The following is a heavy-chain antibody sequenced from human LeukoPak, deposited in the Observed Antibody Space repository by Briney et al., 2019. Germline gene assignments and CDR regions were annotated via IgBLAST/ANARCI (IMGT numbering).Heavy chain of an antibody. J-gene: IGHJ4*02. CDR1: GFTFSSYA. V-gene: IGHV3-23*01. CDR3: AKSPDIVLMVYAIPDY. D-gene: IGHD2-8*01. CDR2: ISGSGGST. Sequence: PGGSLRLSCAASGFTFSSYAMSWVRQAPGKGLEWVSAISGSGGSTYYADSVKGRFTISRDNSKNTLYLQMNSLRAEDTAVYYCAKSPDIVLMVYAIPDYWGQGTLVTVSS.